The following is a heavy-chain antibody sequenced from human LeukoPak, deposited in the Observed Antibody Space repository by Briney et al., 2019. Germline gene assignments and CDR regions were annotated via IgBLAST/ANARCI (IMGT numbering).Heavy chain of an antibody. D-gene: IGHD6-13*01. CDR3: AREGASSSWLNWFDP. J-gene: IGHJ5*02. V-gene: IGHV1-69*05. Sequence: SVKVSCKASGGTFSSYAISWVRQAPGQGLEWMGGIIPIFGTANYAQKFQGRVTFTTDESTSTAYMELSSLRSEDTAVYYCAREGASSSWLNWFDPWGQGTLVTVSS. CDR1: GGTFSSYA. CDR2: IIPIFGTA.